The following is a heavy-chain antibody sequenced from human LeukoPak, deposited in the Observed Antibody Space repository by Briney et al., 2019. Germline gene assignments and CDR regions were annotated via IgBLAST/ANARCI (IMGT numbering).Heavy chain of an antibody. Sequence: SETLSLTCTVSGGSISSSSYYWGWIRQPPGKGLEWIGSIYYSGSTYYNPSLKSRVTISVDTSKNQFSLKLSSVTAADTAVYYCARVGYYDSSGYFSPYYYMDVWGKGTTVTVSS. CDR3: ARVGYYDSSGYFSPYYYMDV. V-gene: IGHV4-39*07. D-gene: IGHD3-22*01. J-gene: IGHJ6*03. CDR1: GGSISSSSYY. CDR2: IYYSGST.